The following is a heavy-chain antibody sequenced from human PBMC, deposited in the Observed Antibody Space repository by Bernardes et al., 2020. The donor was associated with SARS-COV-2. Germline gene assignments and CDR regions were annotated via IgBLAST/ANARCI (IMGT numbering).Heavy chain of an antibody. CDR2: ISYDGSNK. CDR3: AREALGILDAFDI. D-gene: IGHD7-27*01. J-gene: IGHJ3*02. CDR1: GFTFSSYA. Sequence: GGSLRLSCAASGFTFSSYAMHWVRQAPGKGLEWVAVISYDGSNKYYADSVKGRLTISRDNSKNTLYLQMNSLRAEDTALYYCAREALGILDAFDIWGQGTMVTVSS. V-gene: IGHV3-30-3*01.